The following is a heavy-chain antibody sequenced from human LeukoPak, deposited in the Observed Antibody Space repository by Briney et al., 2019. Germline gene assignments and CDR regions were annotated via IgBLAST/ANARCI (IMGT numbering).Heavy chain of an antibody. CDR2: IYTSGSTYTSGST. Sequence: SETLSLTCTVSGGSISSYYWSWIRQPAGKGLEWIGRIYTSGSTYTSGSTNYNPSLKSRVTISVDKSKNQFSLKLSSVTAADTAVYYCARDYDSSGYPPWGQGTLVTVSS. J-gene: IGHJ5*02. V-gene: IGHV4-4*07. D-gene: IGHD3-22*01. CDR1: GGSISSYY. CDR3: ARDYDSSGYPP.